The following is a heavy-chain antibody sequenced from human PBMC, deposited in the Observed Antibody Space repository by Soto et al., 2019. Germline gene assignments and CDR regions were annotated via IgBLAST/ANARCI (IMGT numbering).Heavy chain of an antibody. CDR2: ISSSGSTI. CDR1: GFTFSDYY. Sequence: GGSLRLSCAASGFTFSDYYMSWIRQAPGKGLEWVSYISSSGSTIYYADSVKGRFTISRDNAKNSLYLQMNSLRAEDTAVYYCAREGVVKDAIGSSSGLDPWGQGTLVTVSS. J-gene: IGHJ5*02. V-gene: IGHV3-11*01. CDR3: AREGVVKDAIGSSSGLDP. D-gene: IGHD6-6*01.